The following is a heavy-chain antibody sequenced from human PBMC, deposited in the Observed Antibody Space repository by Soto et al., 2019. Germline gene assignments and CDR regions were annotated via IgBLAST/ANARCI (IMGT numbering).Heavy chain of an antibody. CDR1: GYTFSSYA. CDR2: ISYDGSNK. D-gene: IGHD2-2*01. V-gene: IGHV3-30-3*01. Sequence: GGSLRLSCAASGYTFSSYAMHWVRQAPGKGLEWVAVISYDGSNKYYADSVKGRFTISRDNSKNTLYLQMNSLRAEDTAVYYCARAPVGYCSSTSCYPLSYFDYWGQGTLVTVSS. J-gene: IGHJ4*02. CDR3: ARAPVGYCSSTSCYPLSYFDY.